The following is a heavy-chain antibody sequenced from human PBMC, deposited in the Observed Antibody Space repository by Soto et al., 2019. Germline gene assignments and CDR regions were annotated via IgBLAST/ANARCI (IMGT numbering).Heavy chain of an antibody. J-gene: IGHJ6*02. V-gene: IGHV1-8*01. CDR2: MNPNSGNT. Sequence: QVQLVQSGAEVKKPGASVKVSCKASGYTFTSYDINWVRQATGQGLEWMGWMNPNSGNTGYAQKFQGRITMTRNTPISTTHMQRRSLSSEDTTRYYCARERVRAMAFGGQGTTVSVPS. D-gene: IGHD2-21*01. CDR3: ARERVRAMAF. CDR1: GYTFTSYD.